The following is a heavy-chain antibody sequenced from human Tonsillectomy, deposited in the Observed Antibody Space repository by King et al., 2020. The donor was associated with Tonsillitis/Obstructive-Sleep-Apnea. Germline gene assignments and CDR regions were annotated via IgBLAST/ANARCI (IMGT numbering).Heavy chain of an antibody. V-gene: IGHV3-30*03. CDR1: GFTFSAYG. CDR3: ATDLGRITIFALDF. J-gene: IGHJ6*04. D-gene: IGHD3-3*01. CDR2: TSYDGSDE. Sequence: VKLVESGGGVVQPGRSLRLTCAASGFTFSAYGMHWVRQAPGKGLEWVAVTSYDGSDEYYADSVKGRFTISRDNSQNTLYLQMNSLRAEDTAMYYCATDLGRITIFALDFWGKGTTVTVSS.